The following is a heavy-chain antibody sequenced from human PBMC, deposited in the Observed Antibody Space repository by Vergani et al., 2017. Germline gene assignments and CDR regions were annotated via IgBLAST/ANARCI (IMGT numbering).Heavy chain of an antibody. CDR1: GFTFSSYD. D-gene: IGHD6-19*01. CDR2: IGTAGDT. Sequence: EVQLVESGGGLVQPGGSLRLSCAASGFTFSSYDMHWVRQATGKGLEWVSAIGTAGDTYYPGSVKGRFTISRENAKNSLYLQMNSLRAGDTAVYYCARGGSSGWYLIDYWGQGTLVTVSS. CDR3: ARGGSSGWYLIDY. J-gene: IGHJ4*02. V-gene: IGHV3-13*01.